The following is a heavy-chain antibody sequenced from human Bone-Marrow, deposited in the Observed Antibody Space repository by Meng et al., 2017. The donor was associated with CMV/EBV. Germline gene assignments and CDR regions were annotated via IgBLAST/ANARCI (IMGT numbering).Heavy chain of an antibody. CDR1: GGSISSYY. J-gene: IGHJ4*02. CDR3: AREVCSSANCYTGY. V-gene: IGHV4-59*01. CDR2: IYYSGST. Sequence: SETLSLTCTVSGGSISSYYWSWIRQPPGKGLEWIGYIYYSGSTTYNPSLKSRVTISGDTSKNQFSLKLSSVTAADTAVYYCAREVCSSANCYTGYWGQGTLVAFSS. D-gene: IGHD2-2*02.